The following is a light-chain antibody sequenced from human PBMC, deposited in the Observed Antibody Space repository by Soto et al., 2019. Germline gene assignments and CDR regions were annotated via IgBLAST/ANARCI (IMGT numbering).Light chain of an antibody. CDR3: QTWGTGIQV. V-gene: IGLV4-69*01. J-gene: IGLJ3*02. CDR2: LNSDGSH. CDR1: SGHSSYA. Sequence: QLVLPQSPSASASLGASVKLTCTLSSGHSSYAIAWHQQQPEKGPRHLMKLNSDGSHSKGDGIPDRFSGSSSGAERYLTISSLQSEDEAYYYCQTWGTGIQVFGGGTKLTVL.